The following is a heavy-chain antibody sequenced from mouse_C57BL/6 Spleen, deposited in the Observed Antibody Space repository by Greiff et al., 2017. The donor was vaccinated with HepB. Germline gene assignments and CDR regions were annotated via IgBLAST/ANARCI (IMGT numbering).Heavy chain of an antibody. J-gene: IGHJ1*03. D-gene: IGHD1-1*01. CDR2: IRLKSDNYAT. V-gene: IGHV6-3*01. CDR3: TASGSSYDWYFDV. Sequence: EVKLMESGGGLVQPGGSMKLSCVASGFTFSNYWMNWVRQSPEKGLEWVAQIRLKSDNYATHYAESVKGRFTISRDASKSSVYLQMNNLRAEDTGIYYCTASGSSYDWYFDVWGTGTTVTVSS. CDR1: GFTFSNYW.